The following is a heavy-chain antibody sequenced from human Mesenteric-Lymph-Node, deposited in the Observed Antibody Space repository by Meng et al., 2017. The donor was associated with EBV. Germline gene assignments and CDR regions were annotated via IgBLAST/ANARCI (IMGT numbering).Heavy chain of an antibody. CDR3: ANHSTRWYVLDS. V-gene: IGHV1-69*01. CDR1: GDTFSNYG. Sequence: QVQLEPSGAEVKKPGSSVKVSCKTSGDTFSNYGISWVRQAPGQGLEWMGGIIPILGTTNYAQKFRDRVTVTADESTTTAYMELTSLRFDDTAVYYCANHSTRWYVLDSWGQGTLVTVSS. CDR2: IIPILGTT. D-gene: IGHD2-2*01. J-gene: IGHJ5*01.